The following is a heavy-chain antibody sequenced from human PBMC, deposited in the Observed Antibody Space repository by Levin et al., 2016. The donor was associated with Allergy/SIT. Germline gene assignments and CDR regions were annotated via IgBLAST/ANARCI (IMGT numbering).Heavy chain of an antibody. J-gene: IGHJ4*02. Sequence: GGSLRLSCSASGFTFRSYAMSWIRQAPGKGLEWVSTISENDARTNYADSARGRFTISRDSSRDTLYLQMNSLRAEDTAVYFCARDPGGTFDYWGQGTLVTVSS. V-gene: IGHV3-23*01. CDR2: ISENDART. CDR1: GFTFRSYA. D-gene: IGHD1-26*01. CDR3: ARDPGGTFDY.